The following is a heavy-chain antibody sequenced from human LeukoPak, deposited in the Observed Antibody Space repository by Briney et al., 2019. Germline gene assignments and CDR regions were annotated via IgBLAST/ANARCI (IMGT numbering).Heavy chain of an antibody. Sequence: PGGSLRLSCAASGFTFSSYAMSWVRQAPGKGLEWVSAISGSDGSTYYADSVKGRFTISRDNSKNTLYLQMNSLRAEDTAVYYCAKDVAVAVVFRFDPWGQGTLVTVSS. V-gene: IGHV3-23*01. CDR2: ISGSDGST. CDR3: AKDVAVAVVFRFDP. D-gene: IGHD6-19*01. CDR1: GFTFSSYA. J-gene: IGHJ5*02.